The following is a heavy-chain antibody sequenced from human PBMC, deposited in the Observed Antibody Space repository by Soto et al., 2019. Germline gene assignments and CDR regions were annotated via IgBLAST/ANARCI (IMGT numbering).Heavy chain of an antibody. CDR3: ARVNIAWNDVGAMDV. CDR2: ILYDGSKK. V-gene: IGHV3-30-3*01. CDR1: GFTFSTYA. Sequence: QVQLVESGGGVVQPGRSLRLPCAASGFTFSTYAMHWVRQAPGKGLEWVAVILYDGSKKDYADSVKGRFTISRDNSKNTLYLQMNSLRAEDTAVYYCARVNIAWNDVGAMDVWGQGTTVTVSS. D-gene: IGHD1-1*01. J-gene: IGHJ6*02.